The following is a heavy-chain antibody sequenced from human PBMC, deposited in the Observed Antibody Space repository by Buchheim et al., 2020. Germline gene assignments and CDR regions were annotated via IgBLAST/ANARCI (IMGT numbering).Heavy chain of an antibody. Sequence: QVQLVESGGGVVQPGRSLRLSCAASGFTFSSYAMHWVRQAPGKGLEWVAVISYDGSNKYYADSVKGRFTISRDNSKNTLYLQMNSRRAEDTAVYYCARGRWNYDFDYWGQGTL. J-gene: IGHJ4*02. D-gene: IGHD1-7*01. CDR2: ISYDGSNK. CDR3: ARGRWNYDFDY. CDR1: GFTFSSYA. V-gene: IGHV3-30*04.